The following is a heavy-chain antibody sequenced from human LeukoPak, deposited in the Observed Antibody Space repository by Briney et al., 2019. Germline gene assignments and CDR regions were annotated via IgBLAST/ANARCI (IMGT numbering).Heavy chain of an antibody. CDR2: IYSSGST. CDR3: ARLARYYFYMDV. J-gene: IGHJ6*03. Sequence: SETLSLTCTVSGGSISSYYWSWIRQPPGKGLEWIGYIYSSGSTNYNPSLKSRVTISIDTSKSQFSLKLTSVTAADTAVYYCARLARYYFYMDVWGKGTTVTVSS. V-gene: IGHV4-4*09. CDR1: GGSISSYY.